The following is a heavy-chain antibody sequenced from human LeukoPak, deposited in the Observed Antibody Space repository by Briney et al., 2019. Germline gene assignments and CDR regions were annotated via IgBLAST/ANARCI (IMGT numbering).Heavy chain of an antibody. J-gene: IGHJ4*02. CDR3: AKRGVDLGGTYSGFFDY. V-gene: IGHV3-23*01. CDR2: INENGDAT. D-gene: IGHD1-26*01. Sequence: PGGALVLSWAAACFSFNNYVLRWGRPAAGKGVGWVSAINENGDATEYADSLKGRFTISRDNSRNTLYLQMNSLRAEDTADYYCAKRGVDLGGTYSGFFDYWGQGTLVTVSS. CDR1: CFSFNNYV.